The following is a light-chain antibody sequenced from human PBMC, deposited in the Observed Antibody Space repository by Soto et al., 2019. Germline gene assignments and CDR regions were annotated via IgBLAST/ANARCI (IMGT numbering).Light chain of an antibody. CDR1: SSDVGAYNY. Sequence: QSALTQPRSVSGSPGQSVTMSCTGTSSDVGAYNYVSWYQQHPGKAPKVMIYEVSKRPSGVSNRFSGSKSGKTASLTISGLQAEDEADYYCCSYAGSITPYVFGTGTKVTVL. J-gene: IGLJ1*01. CDR2: EVS. V-gene: IGLV2-11*01. CDR3: CSYAGSITPYV.